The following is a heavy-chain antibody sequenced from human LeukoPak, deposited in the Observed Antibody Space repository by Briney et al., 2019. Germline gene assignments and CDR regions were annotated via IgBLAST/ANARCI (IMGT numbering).Heavy chain of an antibody. J-gene: IGHJ4*02. D-gene: IGHD3-16*01. Sequence: GGTLRLSCAASGITFSSYGMSWVRQAPGKGLEWVSSISSTGGTTYYADSVKGRFTISRDNSKSTLYLQMNSLRAEDTAVYYCAKDWGEYFDYVWGSFTSFDSWGQGTLVTVSS. CDR2: ISSTGGTT. CDR1: GITFSSYG. V-gene: IGHV3-23*01. CDR3: AKDWGEYFDYVWGSFTSFDS.